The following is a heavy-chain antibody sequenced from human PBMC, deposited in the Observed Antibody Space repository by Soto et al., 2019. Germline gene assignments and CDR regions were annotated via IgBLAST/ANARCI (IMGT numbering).Heavy chain of an antibody. Sequence: SETLSLTCTVSGGSINSNNYYWAWIRQPPGKGLAWIASIYYDGSTYYDTSLKSRVTISRDTSKNQFSLRLTSMTAADTAVYYCAKVVVAATRHSDFDSWGQGILVTVS. D-gene: IGHD2-15*01. J-gene: IGHJ4*02. CDR2: IYYDGST. V-gene: IGHV4-39*02. CDR1: GGSINSNNYY. CDR3: AKVVVAATRHSDFDS.